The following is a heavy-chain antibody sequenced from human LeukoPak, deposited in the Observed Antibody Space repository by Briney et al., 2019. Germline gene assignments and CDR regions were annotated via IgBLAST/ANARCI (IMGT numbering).Heavy chain of an antibody. Sequence: SETLSLTCTVSGGSLSSGDYYWSWIRQPPGKGLEWLGYIYYSGSTYYNPSLKSRVTISVDTSKNQFSLKLSSVTAADTAVYYCARRHCSSTSCYMDVWGKRTTVTVSS. D-gene: IGHD2-2*01. CDR2: IYYSGST. J-gene: IGHJ6*04. CDR1: GGSLSSGDYY. CDR3: ARRHCSSTSCYMDV. V-gene: IGHV4-30-4*08.